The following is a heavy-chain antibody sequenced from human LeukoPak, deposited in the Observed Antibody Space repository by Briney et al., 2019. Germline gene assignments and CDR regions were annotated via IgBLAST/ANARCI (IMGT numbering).Heavy chain of an antibody. CDR2: ITHSGST. Sequence: SETLSLTCAVYGGSFSGYHWSWIRQPPGKGLEWIGEITHSGSTNYNPSLKSRVTMSVDTSKNQFSLKLSSVTAADTAVYYCARGPNSPSDYWGQGALVTVSS. D-gene: IGHD4-23*01. V-gene: IGHV4-34*01. J-gene: IGHJ4*02. CDR3: ARGPNSPSDY. CDR1: GGSFSGYH.